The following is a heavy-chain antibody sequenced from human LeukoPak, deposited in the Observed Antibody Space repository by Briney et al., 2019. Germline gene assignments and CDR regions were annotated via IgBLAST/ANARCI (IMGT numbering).Heavy chain of an antibody. J-gene: IGHJ3*02. Sequence: GASVKVSCKASGYTFTGYYMHWVRQAPGQGLEWMGWINPNSGGTNYAQKFQGRVTMTRDTSIGTAYMELSSLRSEDTAVYYCAQATYGGAFDIWGQGTMVTVSS. CDR2: INPNSGGT. CDR3: AQATYGGAFDI. CDR1: GYTFTGYY. D-gene: IGHD3-16*01. V-gene: IGHV1-2*02.